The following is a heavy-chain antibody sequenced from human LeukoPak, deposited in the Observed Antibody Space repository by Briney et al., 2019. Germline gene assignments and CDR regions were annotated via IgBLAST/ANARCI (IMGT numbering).Heavy chain of an antibody. CDR1: GYTFTSYG. J-gene: IGHJ6*02. CDR3: ARDCSSSACDAYYYYNGMDV. D-gene: IGHD2-2*01. V-gene: IGHV1-18*01. CDR2: ISTYTGDT. Sequence: ASVKVSCKTSGYTFTSYGISWVRQGPGQGPEWMGWISTYTGDTKYAERFQGRVTLTKDKSTSTVYMELRNLKSDDTAVYYCARDCSSSACDAYYYYNGMDVWGQGTTVTVSS.